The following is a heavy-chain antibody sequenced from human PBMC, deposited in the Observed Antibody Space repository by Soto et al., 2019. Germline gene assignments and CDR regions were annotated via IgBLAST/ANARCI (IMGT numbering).Heavy chain of an antibody. CDR1: GFTFSSYG. D-gene: IGHD2-2*01. Sequence: PGGSLRLSCAASGFTFSSYGMHWVRQAPGKGLEWVAVIWYDGSNKYYADSVKGRFTISRDNSKNTLYLQMNSLRAEDTAVYYCARDGSSSELYYYMDVWGKGTTVTVSS. J-gene: IGHJ6*03. CDR2: IWYDGSNK. V-gene: IGHV3-33*01. CDR3: ARDGSSSELYYYMDV.